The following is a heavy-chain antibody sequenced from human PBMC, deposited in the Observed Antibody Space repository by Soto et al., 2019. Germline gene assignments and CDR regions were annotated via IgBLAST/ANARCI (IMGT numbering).Heavy chain of an antibody. D-gene: IGHD3-22*01. CDR3: TRDYYNTRGYYTMNL. Sequence: PGGSLRLSCTASGLTFGDHAMSWVRQAPGKGLEWVGFIRSKAYGGATEYAASVKGRFTFSRDDSKSIAYLQMNSLKTEDTAVYYCTRDYYNTRGYYTMNLWAQATPVTVSS. CDR1: GLTFGDHA. V-gene: IGHV3-49*04. CDR2: IRSKAYGGAT. J-gene: IGHJ6*02.